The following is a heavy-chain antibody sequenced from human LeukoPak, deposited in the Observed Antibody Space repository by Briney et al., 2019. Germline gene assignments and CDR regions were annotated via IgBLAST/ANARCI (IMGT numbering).Heavy chain of an antibody. Sequence: SGESLRLSCAASGFTFSSYAMHWVRQAPGKGLEWVAVISYDGSNKYYADSVKGRFTISRDNSKNTLYLQMNSLRAEDTAVYYCARDSGRITIFGVVISSYLDYWGQGTLVTVSS. J-gene: IGHJ4*02. D-gene: IGHD3-3*01. CDR1: GFTFSSYA. CDR3: ARDSGRITIFGVVISSYLDY. CDR2: ISYDGSNK. V-gene: IGHV3-30-3*01.